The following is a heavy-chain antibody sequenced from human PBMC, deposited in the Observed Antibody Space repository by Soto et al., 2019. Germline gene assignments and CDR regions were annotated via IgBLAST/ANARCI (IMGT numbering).Heavy chain of an antibody. D-gene: IGHD6-19*01. CDR1: GGSISSGGYY. J-gene: IGHJ4*02. Sequence: TLSLTCTVSGGSISSGGYYWSWIRQHPGKGLEWIGYIYHSGTTYYNPSLKSRVAISVDTSKNQFSLKLSSVTAADTAVYYCARSTDSSGWRFDYWGQGTQVTVSS. V-gene: IGHV4-31*03. CDR3: ARSTDSSGWRFDY. CDR2: IYHSGTT.